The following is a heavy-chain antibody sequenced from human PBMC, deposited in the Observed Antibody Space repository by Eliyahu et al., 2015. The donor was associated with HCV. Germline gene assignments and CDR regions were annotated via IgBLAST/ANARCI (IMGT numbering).Heavy chain of an antibody. Sequence: QVQLVQSGAEVKRPGASVKVSCKASGFTFTSYYLHWVRQAPGQGLEWMGIINPGGGSTSYAQKFQGRVTMTRDTSTSTVYMELSSLRSEDTAVYYCARRVPNSGFDYWGQGTLVTVSS. D-gene: IGHD6-19*01. CDR2: INPGGGST. CDR1: GFTFTSYY. CDR3: ARRVPNSGFDY. V-gene: IGHV1-46*03. J-gene: IGHJ4*02.